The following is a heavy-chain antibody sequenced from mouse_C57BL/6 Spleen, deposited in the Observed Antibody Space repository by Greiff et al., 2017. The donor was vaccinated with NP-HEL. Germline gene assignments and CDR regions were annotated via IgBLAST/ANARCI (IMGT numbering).Heavy chain of an antibody. CDR2: FYPGSGSI. J-gene: IGHJ3*01. CDR3: ARHQEEAHNDSDSAWFAD. V-gene: IGHV1-62-2*01. Sequence: QVHVKQSGAELVKPGASVKLSCTASGYTFTEYTIHWVKQRSGQGLEWIGWFYPGSGSIKYNEKFKDKATLTADKSSSTVYMELSRLTSEDSAVYFCARHQEEAHNDSDSAWFADWGQGTLVTVSA. D-gene: IGHD2-4*01. CDR1: GYTFTEYT.